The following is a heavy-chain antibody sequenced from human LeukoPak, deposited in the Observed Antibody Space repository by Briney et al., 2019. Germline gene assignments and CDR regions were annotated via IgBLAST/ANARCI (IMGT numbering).Heavy chain of an antibody. CDR3: AKDRTDEYYYDSSGYEY. CDR1: GFTFSSYA. D-gene: IGHD3-22*01. CDR2: ISGSGGST. J-gene: IGHJ4*02. V-gene: IGHV3-23*01. Sequence: GGSLRLSCAAPGFTFSSYAMSWVRQVPGKGLEWVSAISGSGGSTYYADSVKGRFTISRDSSKNTLYLQMNSLRAEDTAVYYCAKDRTDEYYYDSSGYEYWGQGTLVTVSS.